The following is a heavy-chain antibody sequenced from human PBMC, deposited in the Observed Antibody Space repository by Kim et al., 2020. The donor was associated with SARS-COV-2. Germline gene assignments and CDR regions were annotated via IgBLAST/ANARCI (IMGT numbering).Heavy chain of an antibody. CDR2: IWYDGSNK. D-gene: IGHD3-22*01. CDR1: GFTFSSYG. V-gene: IGHV3-33*01. J-gene: IGHJ6*02. Sequence: GGSLRLSCAASGFTFSSYGMHWVRQAPGKGLEWVAVIWYDGSNKYYADSVKGRFTSSRDNSKNTLYLQMNSLRAEDTAVYYCARAHITMIVVSYGMDVWGQGTTVTVSS. CDR3: ARAHITMIVVSYGMDV.